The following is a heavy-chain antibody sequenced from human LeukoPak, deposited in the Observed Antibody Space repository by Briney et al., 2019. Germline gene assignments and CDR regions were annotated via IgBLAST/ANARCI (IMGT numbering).Heavy chain of an antibody. V-gene: IGHV3-23*01. CDR1: GFIFSSYA. CDR3: ARDGGTYQFDY. CDR2: ISGSGRST. Sequence: GASLRLSCAASGFIFSSYAMSWVRQAPGKGLEWVSAISGSGRSTFYSDSVKGRFTISRDNSKNTLYLQMNSLRAEDTAVYYCARDGGTYQFDYWGLGTLVTVSS. J-gene: IGHJ4*02. D-gene: IGHD1-26*01.